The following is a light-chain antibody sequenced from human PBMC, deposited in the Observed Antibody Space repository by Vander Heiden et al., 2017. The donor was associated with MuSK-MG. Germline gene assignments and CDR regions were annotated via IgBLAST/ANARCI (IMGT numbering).Light chain of an antibody. CDR1: SSDVGGYNY. V-gene: IGLV2-14*01. Sequence: QSALTQPASVSGSPGQSLTISCTGTSSDVGGYNYVSWYQQHPGKAHKLMIYEVRKRPSGVSNRFSGSKSGNTASLTISGLQAEDEADYYCSSDTSSSTVFGTGTKVTVL. CDR2: EVR. CDR3: SSDTSSSTV. J-gene: IGLJ1*01.